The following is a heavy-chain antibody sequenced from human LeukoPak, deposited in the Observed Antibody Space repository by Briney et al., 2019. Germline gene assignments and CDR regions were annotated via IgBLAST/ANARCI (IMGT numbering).Heavy chain of an antibody. CDR1: GYTFTDYY. CDR2: INPYSGDT. V-gene: IGHV1-2*02. D-gene: IGHD3-10*01. CDR3: ARTAFQFGEYFYYMNV. Sequence: GASVKVSCRASGYTFTDYYMHWVRQAPGQGLEWMGWINPYSGDTNYAQKFQGRVTVTRDTSMSTAYMELSGLTSDDTAVYYCARTAFQFGEYFYYMNVWGKGTTVTVSS. J-gene: IGHJ6*03.